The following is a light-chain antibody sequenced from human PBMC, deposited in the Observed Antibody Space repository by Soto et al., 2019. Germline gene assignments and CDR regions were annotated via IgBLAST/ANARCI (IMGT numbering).Light chain of an antibody. CDR1: QSVSNNY. V-gene: IGKV3-20*01. Sequence: EIVLTQSPGTLSLSPGERATLSCRASQSVSNNYLAWYQQKPGQAPRLLIYGASNRATGIPDRLSGSGSGTDFTLTSSRLEPEDFAVYYCQQDGSSGTFGQGTKVEIK. CDR3: QQDGSSGT. J-gene: IGKJ1*01. CDR2: GAS.